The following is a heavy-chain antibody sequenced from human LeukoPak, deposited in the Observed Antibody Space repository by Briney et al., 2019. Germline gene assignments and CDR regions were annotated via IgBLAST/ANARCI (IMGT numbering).Heavy chain of an antibody. Sequence: SQTLSLTCTVSGGSISSGDYYWSWIRQPPEKGLEWIGYIYYSGSTYYNPSLKSRVTISVDTSKNQFSLKLSSVTAADTAVYYCARERWFGELLSGDYWGQGTLVTVSS. V-gene: IGHV4-30-4*01. CDR2: IYYSGST. CDR3: ARERWFGELLSGDY. J-gene: IGHJ4*02. D-gene: IGHD3-10*01. CDR1: GGSISSGDYY.